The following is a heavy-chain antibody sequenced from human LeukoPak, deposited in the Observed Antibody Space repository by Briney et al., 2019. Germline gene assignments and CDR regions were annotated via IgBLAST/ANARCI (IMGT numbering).Heavy chain of an antibody. J-gene: IGHJ2*01. CDR3: ARVSSSWYQDWYFDL. D-gene: IGHD6-13*01. CDR1: GGSISSSSYY. V-gene: IGHV4-39*07. Sequence: SETLSLTCTVSGGSISSSSYYWGWIRQPPGKGLEWIGSIYYTGSTYYNPSLKSRLTISLDTSRNQFSLRLSSVTAADTAVYYCARVSSSWYQDWYFDLWGRGTLVTVSS. CDR2: IYYTGST.